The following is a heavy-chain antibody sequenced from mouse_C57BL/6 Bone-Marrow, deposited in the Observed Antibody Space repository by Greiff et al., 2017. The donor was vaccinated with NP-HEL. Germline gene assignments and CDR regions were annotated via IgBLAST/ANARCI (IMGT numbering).Heavy chain of an antibody. CDR3: ARLSPFYYSNYYFDY. V-gene: IGHV1-62-3*01. D-gene: IGHD2-5*01. J-gene: IGHJ2*01. CDR1: GYTFTSYW. CDR2: IDPNRGST. Sequence: QVQLQQPGAELVKPGASVKLSCKASGYTFTSYWMHWVKQRPGRGLEWIGRIDPNRGSTNYNEKFKSKATLTVDKSSSTAYMLLSSLTSKDSAVYYYARLSPFYYSNYYFDYWGQGTTLTVSS.